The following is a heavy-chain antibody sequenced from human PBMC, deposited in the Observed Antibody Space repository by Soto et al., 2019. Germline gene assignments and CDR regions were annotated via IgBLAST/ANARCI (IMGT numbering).Heavy chain of an antibody. CDR1: GGSNSSGGYY. CDR3: ARDPDYYGSGPPYYGMDV. Sequence: SETLSLTRTVSGGSNSSGGYYWSWIRQHPGKGLEWIGYIYYSGSTYYNPSLKSRVTISVDTSKNQFSLKLSSVTAADTAVYYCARDPDYYGSGPPYYGMDVWGQGTTVTVSS. CDR2: IYYSGST. D-gene: IGHD3-10*01. J-gene: IGHJ6*02. V-gene: IGHV4-31*03.